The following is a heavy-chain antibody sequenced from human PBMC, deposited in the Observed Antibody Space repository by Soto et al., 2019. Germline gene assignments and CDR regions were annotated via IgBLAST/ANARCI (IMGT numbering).Heavy chain of an antibody. J-gene: IGHJ4*02. D-gene: IGHD6-13*01. Sequence: VGSLRLSCAASGFTFSSYEMNWVRQAPGKGLEWVSYISSSGSTIYYADSVKGRFTISRDNAKNSLYLQMNSLRAEDTAVYYCARVSRIAAAGYYFDYWGQGTLVTVSS. CDR2: ISSSGSTI. CDR3: ARVSRIAAAGYYFDY. CDR1: GFTFSSYE. V-gene: IGHV3-48*03.